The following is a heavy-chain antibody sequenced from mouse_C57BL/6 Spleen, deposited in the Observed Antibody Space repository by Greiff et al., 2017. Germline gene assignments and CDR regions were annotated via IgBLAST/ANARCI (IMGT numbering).Heavy chain of an antibody. CDR2: IWTGGGT. CDR1: GFPLTSYA. D-gene: IGHD1-1*01. CDR3: ARTNYGSSYRYFDV. Sequence: VKLVESGPGLVAPSQSLSITCTVSGFPLTSYAISWVRQPPGKGLEWLGVIWTGGGTNYNSALKSRLSISKDNSKSQVFLKMNSLQTDDTARYYCARTNYGSSYRYFDVWGTGTTVTVSS. J-gene: IGHJ1*03. V-gene: IGHV2-9-1*01.